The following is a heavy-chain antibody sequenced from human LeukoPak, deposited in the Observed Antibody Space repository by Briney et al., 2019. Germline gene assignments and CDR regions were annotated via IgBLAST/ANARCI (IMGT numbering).Heavy chain of an antibody. CDR2: ISGSGGST. J-gene: IGHJ4*02. D-gene: IGHD3-22*01. CDR1: GFTFSSYG. CDR3: AKVFNYYDSSGPFDY. V-gene: IGHV3-23*01. Sequence: GGSLRLPCAASGFTFSSYGMSWVRQAPGKGLEWVSAISGSGGSTYYADSVKGRFTISRDNSKNTLYLQMNSLRAEDTAVYYCAKVFNYYDSSGPFDYWGQGTLVTVSS.